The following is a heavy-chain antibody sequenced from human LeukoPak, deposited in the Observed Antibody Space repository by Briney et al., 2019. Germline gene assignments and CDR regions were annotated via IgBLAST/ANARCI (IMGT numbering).Heavy chain of an antibody. J-gene: IGHJ4*02. CDR3: ARKGSYGDN. V-gene: IGHV3-7*01. CDR2: MNEDGSGT. CDR1: GFSIRSSW. Sequence: GGSLRLSCAVSGFSIRSSWMSWVRQTPGKGLEWVADMNEDGSGTYYVDSVKGRFTVSRDNAKSSLYLQMNSMRGEDTAFYYCARKGSYGDNCGQGTLVTVSS. D-gene: IGHD3-16*01.